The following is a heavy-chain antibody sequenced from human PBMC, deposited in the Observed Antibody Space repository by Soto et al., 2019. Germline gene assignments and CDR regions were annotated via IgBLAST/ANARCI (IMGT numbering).Heavy chain of an antibody. CDR1: GFTLNNYA. CDR2: ISVSGANT. Sequence: DVQLLDSGGGLVQPGGSLRLSCSASGFTLNNYAMSWFRQAPGKGLEWVSTISVSGANTYYADSVKGRFTISRDDSKNTLYLQMNSLGAEDTAVYYCAKDLGLGVIAGYPHDCWGQGTLVTVSS. D-gene: IGHD3-9*01. CDR3: AKDLGLGVIAGYPHDC. V-gene: IGHV3-23*01. J-gene: IGHJ4*02.